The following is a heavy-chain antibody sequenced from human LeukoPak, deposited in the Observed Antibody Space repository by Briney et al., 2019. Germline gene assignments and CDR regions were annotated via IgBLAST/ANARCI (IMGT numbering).Heavy chain of an antibody. D-gene: IGHD2-21*01. J-gene: IGHJ4*02. CDR3: ADLRLRFDY. V-gene: IGHV3-30*02. CDR1: GFTFSNYG. Sequence: GGSLRLSCTASGFTFSNYGMHWVRQAPGKGLEWVAFIQFDGSDKYYSDSVKGRFSIPRDNSKSTLYLQMNSLRTEDTAVYYCADLRLRFDYWGQGTLVTVSS. CDR2: IQFDGSDK.